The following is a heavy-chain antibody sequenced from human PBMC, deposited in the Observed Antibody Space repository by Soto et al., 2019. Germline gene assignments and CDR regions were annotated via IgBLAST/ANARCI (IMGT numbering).Heavy chain of an antibody. Sequence: ASVKVSCKASGYTFTSYAMHWVRQAPGQRLXWMXXIXXGXGXXXYXXXFQGRVTITRDTSASTAYMELSSLRSEDTAVYYCATGPNGVCPFCYWGQGTLVTVSS. D-gene: IGHD2-8*01. CDR1: GYTFTSYA. V-gene: IGHV1-3*01. CDR2: IXXGXGXX. CDR3: ATGPNGVCPFCY. J-gene: IGHJ4*02.